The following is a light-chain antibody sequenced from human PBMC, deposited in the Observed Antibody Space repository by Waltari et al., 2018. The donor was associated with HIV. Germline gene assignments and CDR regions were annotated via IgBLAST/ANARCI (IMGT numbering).Light chain of an antibody. CDR3: AAWDDTLSSYV. Sequence: QSVLTHPPSASATPAQRVTISCSGPNSTHARQAVYWFQSLPGTAPNLLIYRTNQRRSGVPDRFSGSKSGTSASLAISGLRSDDEADYYCAAWDDTLSSYVFGTGTTVTV. V-gene: IGLV1-47*01. J-gene: IGLJ1*01. CDR1: NSTHARQA. CDR2: RTN.